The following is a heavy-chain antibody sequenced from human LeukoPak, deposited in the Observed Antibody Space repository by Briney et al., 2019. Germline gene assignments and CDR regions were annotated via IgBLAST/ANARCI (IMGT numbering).Heavy chain of an antibody. CDR2: IFGSGAGT. J-gene: IGHJ4*02. V-gene: IGHV3-23*01. D-gene: IGHD2/OR15-2a*01. CDR3: AKGIFSYGVFEY. Sequence: PGGSLRLSCAASGFTFSSSAMGWVRQAPGKGLGWVSSIFGSGAGTYYADSVKGRFTISRDNSKNTLDLQMDSLRVEDTAAYYCAKGIFSYGVFEYWGQGTPVTVSS. CDR1: GFTFSSSA.